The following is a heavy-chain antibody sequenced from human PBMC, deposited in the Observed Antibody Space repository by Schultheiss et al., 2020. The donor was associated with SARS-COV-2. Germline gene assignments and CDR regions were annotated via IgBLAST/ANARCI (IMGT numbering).Heavy chain of an antibody. CDR3: TNSHSSSWYALGY. V-gene: IGHV3-47*02. D-gene: IGHD6-13*01. J-gene: IGHJ4*02. Sequence: GGSLRLSCAASGFAFSSYVLHWVRRAPGKGPEWVSAIGTGGDTYYADSVKGRFTISRDNSKNTLYLQMNSLRAEDTAVYYCTNSHSSSWYALGYWGQGTLVTVSS. CDR2: IGTGGDT. CDR1: GFAFSSYV.